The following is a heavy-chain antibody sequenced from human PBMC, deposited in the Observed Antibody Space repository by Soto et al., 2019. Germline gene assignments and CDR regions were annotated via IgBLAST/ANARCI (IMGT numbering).Heavy chain of an antibody. CDR2: IYHSGST. Sequence: QLQLQESGSGLVKPSQTLSLTCAVSGGSISSGGYSWSWIRQQPGKGLEWIGYIYHSGSTYYNPSLTSRVTISVDKSTNQFSLKLSSVTAADTAVYYCARGMTTVTTLDYWGQGTLVTVSS. CDR3: ARGMTTVTTLDY. D-gene: IGHD4-4*01. CDR1: GGSISSGGYS. V-gene: IGHV4-30-2*01. J-gene: IGHJ4*02.